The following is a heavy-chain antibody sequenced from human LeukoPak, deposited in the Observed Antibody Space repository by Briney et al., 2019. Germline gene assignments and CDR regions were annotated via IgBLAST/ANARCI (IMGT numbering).Heavy chain of an antibody. CDR1: GFTFEDYA. CDR3: AKVSLRYSYAPGAFDI. CDR2: ISWNSGSI. V-gene: IGHV3-9*01. Sequence: PGGSLRLSCAASGFTFEDYAMHWVRQAPGKGLEWVSGISWNSGSIGYADSVKGRFTISRDNAKNSLYLQMNSLRAEDTALYYCAKVSLRYSYAPGAFDIWGQGTMVTVSS. D-gene: IGHD5-18*01. J-gene: IGHJ3*02.